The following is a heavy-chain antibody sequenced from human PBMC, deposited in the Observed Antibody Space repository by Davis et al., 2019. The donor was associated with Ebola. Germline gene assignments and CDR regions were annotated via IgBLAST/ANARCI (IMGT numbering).Heavy chain of an antibody. CDR2: ISSSSNYI. CDR3: ARMETYYYDSSGYFNWFDP. Sequence: PGGSLRLSCAASGFTFSSNSMNWVRQAPGKGLEWVSFISSSSNYIYYADSVKGRFTISRDNSKNTLYLQMNSLRAEDTAVYYCARMETYYYDSSGYFNWFDPWGQGTLVTVSS. V-gene: IGHV3-21*04. J-gene: IGHJ5*02. D-gene: IGHD3-22*01. CDR1: GFTFSSNS.